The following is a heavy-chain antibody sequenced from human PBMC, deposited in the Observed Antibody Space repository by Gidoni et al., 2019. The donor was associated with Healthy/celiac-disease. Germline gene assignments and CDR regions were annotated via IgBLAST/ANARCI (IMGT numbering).Heavy chain of an antibody. V-gene: IGHV1-46*01. J-gene: IGHJ4*02. CDR2: INPSGGST. D-gene: IGHD1-1*01. CDR3: ASIFPRAGNFDY. Sequence: QVQLVQSGAAVKKPGASVKVSCKASGYTFTSYYMQWVRQAPGQGLEWMGIINPSGGSTSYAQKFQGRVTMTRDTSTSTVYMELSSLRSEDTAVYYCASIFPRAGNFDYWGQGTLVTVSS. CDR1: GYTFTSYY.